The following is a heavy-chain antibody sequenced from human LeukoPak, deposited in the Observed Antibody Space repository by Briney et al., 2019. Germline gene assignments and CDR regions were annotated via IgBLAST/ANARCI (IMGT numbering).Heavy chain of an antibody. CDR1: GGSISSYY. CDR2: IYYSGST. Sequence: SETLSLTCTVSGGSISSYYWSWIRQPPGKGLEWIGYIYYSGSTNYNPSLKSRVTISVDTSKNQFSLKLGSVTAADTAVYYCARAFGYCSSTSCYVTGYFDYWGQGTLVTVSS. CDR3: ARAFGYCSSTSCYVTGYFDY. V-gene: IGHV4-59*01. J-gene: IGHJ4*02. D-gene: IGHD2-2*03.